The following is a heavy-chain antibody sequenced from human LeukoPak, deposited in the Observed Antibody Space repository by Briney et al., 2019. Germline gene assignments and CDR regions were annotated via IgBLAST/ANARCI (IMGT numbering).Heavy chain of an antibody. CDR2: ISFDGTNK. V-gene: IGHV3-30*04. CDR1: GVSLSNYA. D-gene: IGHD4-17*01. Sequence: SGRSLRLSCTASGVSLSNYAMHWVRRPPGRGLEWVAVISFDGTNKYYGDSVEGRFSVSRDNSKNTLYPQMKSLRPDDTAMYYCATDYGDYEPIDYWGQGTLVTASS. J-gene: IGHJ4*02. CDR3: ATDYGDYEPIDY.